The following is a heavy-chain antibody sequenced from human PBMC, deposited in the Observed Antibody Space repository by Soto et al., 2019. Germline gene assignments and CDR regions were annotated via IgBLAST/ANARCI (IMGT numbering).Heavy chain of an antibody. Sequence: GGSLRLSCGASGFTFSNYPIRWLRQAQGEGLEWVSAISGSGGSTYYADSVKGRFTISRDNSKNTLYLQMNSLRAEDTAVYYCAKDLSRGYSGYDYIWSGMDVWGQGTTVTVSS. J-gene: IGHJ6*02. CDR3: AKDLSRGYSGYDYIWSGMDV. CDR1: GFTFSNYP. V-gene: IGHV3-23*01. CDR2: ISGSGGST. D-gene: IGHD5-12*01.